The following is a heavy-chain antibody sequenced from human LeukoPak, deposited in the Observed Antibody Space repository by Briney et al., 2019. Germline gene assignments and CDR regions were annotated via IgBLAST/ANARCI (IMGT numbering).Heavy chain of an antibody. CDR2: IYYSGST. J-gene: IGHJ4*02. Sequence: SETLSLTCTVSGGSISNSSYYWGWIRQPPGKGLEWIGSIYYSGSTYYNPSLKSRVTISVDTSKNQFSLKLSSVTAADTAVYYCARTQYCGGDCYFIHFDYWGQGTLVTVSS. CDR3: ARTQYCGGDCYFIHFDY. V-gene: IGHV4-39*07. D-gene: IGHD2-21*02. CDR1: GGSISNSSYY.